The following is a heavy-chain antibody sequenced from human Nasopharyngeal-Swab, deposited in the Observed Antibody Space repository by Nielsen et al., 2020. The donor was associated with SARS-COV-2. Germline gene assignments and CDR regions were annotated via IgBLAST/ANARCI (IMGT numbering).Heavy chain of an antibody. Sequence: SETLSLTCAVYGGSFSGYYWSWIRQPPGKGLEWIGEINHSGSTNYNPSLKSRVTMSVDTSKNQFSLKLSSVTAADTAVYYCAREGGASYYDILTYWGQGTMVTVSS. V-gene: IGHV4-34*01. CDR2: INHSGST. CDR3: AREGGASYYDILTY. J-gene: IGHJ3*01. D-gene: IGHD3-9*01. CDR1: GGSFSGYY.